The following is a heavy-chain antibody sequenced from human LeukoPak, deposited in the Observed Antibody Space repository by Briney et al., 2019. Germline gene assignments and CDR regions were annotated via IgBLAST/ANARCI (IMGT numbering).Heavy chain of an antibody. CDR1: GFTFSDHY. CDR2: IRNKANSYTT. V-gene: IGHV3-72*01. J-gene: IGHJ4*02. D-gene: IGHD3-10*01. CDR3: ARDPGHPLYYFDY. Sequence: PGGSLRLSCAASGFTFSDHYMDWVRQAPGKGLEWVGRIRNKANSYTTEYAASVKGRFTISRDNAKNSLYLQMNSLRAEDTAVYYCARDPGHPLYYFDYWGQGTLVTVSS.